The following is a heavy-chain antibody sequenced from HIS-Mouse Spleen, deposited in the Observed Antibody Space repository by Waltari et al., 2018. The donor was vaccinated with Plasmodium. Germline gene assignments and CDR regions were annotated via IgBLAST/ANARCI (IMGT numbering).Heavy chain of an antibody. CDR2: IYYSGST. Sequence: QLQLQESGPGLVKPSETLSPTCTVSGGSIISSSYYWGRLRPPPGKGLEWIGSIYYSGSTYYNPSLKSRVTISVDTSKNQFSLKLSSVTAADTAVYYCARQLAYYDFWSGYSRGYYFDYWGQGTLVTVSS. D-gene: IGHD3-3*01. CDR1: GGSIISSSYY. J-gene: IGHJ4*02. CDR3: ARQLAYYDFWSGYSRGYYFDY. V-gene: IGHV4-39*01.